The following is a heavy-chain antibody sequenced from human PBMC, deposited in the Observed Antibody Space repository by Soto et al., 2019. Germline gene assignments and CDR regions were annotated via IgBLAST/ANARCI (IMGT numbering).Heavy chain of an antibody. V-gene: IGHV4-31*03. CDR2: IYHSGYT. CDR1: GGSISSGGYY. CDR3: AKWEGLGSDYYYYAMDV. J-gene: IGHJ6*02. Sequence: TSETLSLTCTVSGGSISSGGYYWTWIRQHPGKGLEWIAYIYHSGYTFYNPSLKSRVTMSVDTSKNQFSLKLRSVTAADTAVYYCAKWEGLGSDYYYYAMDVWGQGTTVTVSS. D-gene: IGHD1-26*01.